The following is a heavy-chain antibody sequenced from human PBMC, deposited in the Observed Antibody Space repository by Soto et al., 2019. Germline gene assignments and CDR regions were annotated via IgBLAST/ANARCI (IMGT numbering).Heavy chain of an antibody. CDR3: ARGRFRRTWFDP. D-gene: IGHD3-10*01. Sequence: QVQLVQSGAEVKKPGASVKVSCKASGYTFTNYDIHWVRQATGQGLEWMGWMNPDSGNTGQSKQFQGRVTMTRDTSISTAYMEMSSLSSEDTAVYYCARGRFRRTWFDPWGQGTQVTSSS. J-gene: IGHJ5*02. CDR2: MNPDSGNT. V-gene: IGHV1-8*01. CDR1: GYTFTNYD.